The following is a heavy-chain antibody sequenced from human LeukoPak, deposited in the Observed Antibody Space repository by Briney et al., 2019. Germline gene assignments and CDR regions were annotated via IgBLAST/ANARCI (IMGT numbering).Heavy chain of an antibody. D-gene: IGHD6-19*01. CDR3: AKDWSPRWLVLRDDSEYFHH. V-gene: IGHV3-23*01. J-gene: IGHJ1*01. CDR1: GFTFSNYA. Sequence: GGSLRLSCAASGFTFSNYAMSWVRQAPGKGLEWVSAISGSGGNTYYADSVKGRFTISRDNSKSTVYLQMSSLRVEDTAVYTCAKDWSPRWLVLRDDSEYFHHWGQGTLVTVSS. CDR2: ISGSGGNT.